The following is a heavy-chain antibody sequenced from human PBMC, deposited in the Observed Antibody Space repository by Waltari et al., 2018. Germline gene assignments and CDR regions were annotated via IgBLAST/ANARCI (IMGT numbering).Heavy chain of an antibody. D-gene: IGHD4-17*01. V-gene: IGHV1-3*03. CDR1: GYTFTSYA. Sequence: QVQLVQSGAEVKKPGASVKVSCKASGYTFTSYAMHLVRQAPGQRLEWMGWINAGNGNTKYSQEFQGRVTITRDTSASTAYMELSSLRSEDMAVYYCARAPPVTTSVSWFDPWGQGTLVTVSS. CDR2: INAGNGNT. J-gene: IGHJ5*02. CDR3: ARAPPVTTSVSWFDP.